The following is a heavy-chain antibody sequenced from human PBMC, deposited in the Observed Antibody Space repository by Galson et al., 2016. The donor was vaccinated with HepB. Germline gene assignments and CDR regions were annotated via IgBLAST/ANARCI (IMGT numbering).Heavy chain of an antibody. Sequence: SVKVSCKASGYTFTDYYLHWVRQAPGQGLEWMGWINPNSGGPYYAQRFQGRVTMTRDTSISTAYMELSRLRSAETAVYYCARGVLTLIRGLLGGFDPWGQGTLVTVSS. CDR2: INPNSGGP. J-gene: IGHJ5*02. CDR1: GYTFTDYY. CDR3: ARGVLTLIRGLLGGFDP. V-gene: IGHV1-2*02. D-gene: IGHD3-10*01.